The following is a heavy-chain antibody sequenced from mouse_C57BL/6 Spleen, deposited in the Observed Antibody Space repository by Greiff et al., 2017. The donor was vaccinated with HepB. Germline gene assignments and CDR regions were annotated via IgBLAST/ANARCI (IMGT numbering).Heavy chain of an antibody. CDR3: ARGDWDEGLAY. D-gene: IGHD4-1*01. CDR2: INPNSGTT. Sequence: EVQLQQSGPELVKPGASVKISCEASGYSFTDYHMNWVKQSNGKSLEWIGVINPNSGTTSYNQKFKGKATLIVDQSSSTAYMQLNSLTSEDSAVHYCARGDWDEGLAYWGQGTLVTVSA. V-gene: IGHV1-39*01. J-gene: IGHJ3*01. CDR1: GYSFTDYH.